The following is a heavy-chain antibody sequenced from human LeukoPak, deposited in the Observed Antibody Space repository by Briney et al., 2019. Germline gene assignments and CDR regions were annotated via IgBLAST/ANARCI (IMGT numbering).Heavy chain of an antibody. CDR3: ARDINWGSGYYYYYYMDV. Sequence: ASVKVSCKASGYTLTGYYMHWVRQAPGQGLEWMGWINPNSGGTNYAQKFQGRVTMTRDTSISTAYMELSRLRSDDTAVYYCARDINWGSGYYYYYYMDVWGKGTTVTVSS. J-gene: IGHJ6*03. CDR1: GYTLTGYY. CDR2: INPNSGGT. D-gene: IGHD7-27*01. V-gene: IGHV1-2*02.